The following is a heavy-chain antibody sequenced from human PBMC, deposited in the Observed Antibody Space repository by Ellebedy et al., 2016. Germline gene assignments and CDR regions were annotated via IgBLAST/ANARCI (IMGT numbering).Heavy chain of an antibody. V-gene: IGHV1-3*01. CDR1: GYTFTSYA. CDR3: ARDCSGGSCYGTFDY. CDR2: INAGNGDT. D-gene: IGHD2-15*01. J-gene: IGHJ4*02. Sequence: ASVKVSCKASGYTFTSYAMHWVRQAPGQRLEWMGRINAGNGDTKYSQKLQARVTMTTDTSTSTAYMELRSLRSDDTAVYYCARDCSGGSCYGTFDYWGQGTLVTVSS.